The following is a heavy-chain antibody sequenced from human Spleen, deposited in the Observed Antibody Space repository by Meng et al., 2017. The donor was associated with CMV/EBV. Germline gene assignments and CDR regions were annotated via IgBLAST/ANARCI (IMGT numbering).Heavy chain of an antibody. CDR1: GYTFTAYY. CDR3: ARSTGAYPGGAIDI. V-gene: IGHV1-2*02. CDR2: INPNTGVT. D-gene: IGHD1-1*01. J-gene: IGHJ3*02. Sequence: ASVKVSCKASGYTFTAYYMHWLRQAPGQGLEWMAWINPNTGVTGYAQHLQGKVTMTRDTSISTVYMDVSTLRSDDPAVYYCARSTGAYPGGAIDIWGQGTMVTVSS.